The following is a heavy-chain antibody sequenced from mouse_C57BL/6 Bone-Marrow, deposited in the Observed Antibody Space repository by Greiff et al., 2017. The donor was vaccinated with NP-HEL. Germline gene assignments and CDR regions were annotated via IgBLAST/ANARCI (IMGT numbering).Heavy chain of an antibody. CDR3: ARGRNYGSRAY. CDR1: GYTFTSYG. Sequence: QVQLQQSGAELARPGASVKLSCKASGYTFTSYGISWVKQRTGQGLEWIGEIYPRSGNTYYNEKFKGKATLTAEKSSSTAYMELRSLTSEDAAVYFWARGRNYGSRAYGGQGTLVTVSA. V-gene: IGHV1-81*01. CDR2: IYPRSGNT. J-gene: IGHJ3*01. D-gene: IGHD1-1*01.